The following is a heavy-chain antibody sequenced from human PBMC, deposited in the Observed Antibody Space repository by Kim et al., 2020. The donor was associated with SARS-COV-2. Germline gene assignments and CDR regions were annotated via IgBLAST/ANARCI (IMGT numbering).Heavy chain of an antibody. Sequence: SETLSLTCTVSGGSISSYYWSWIRQPAGKGLEWIGRIYTSGSTNYNPSLKSRVTMSVDTSKNQFSLKLSSVTAADTAVYYCARDKRGGVGYYYYGMDVWGQGTTVTVSS. CDR2: IYTSGST. CDR1: GGSISSYY. J-gene: IGHJ6*02. D-gene: IGHD2-8*02. CDR3: ARDKRGGVGYYYYGMDV. V-gene: IGHV4-4*07.